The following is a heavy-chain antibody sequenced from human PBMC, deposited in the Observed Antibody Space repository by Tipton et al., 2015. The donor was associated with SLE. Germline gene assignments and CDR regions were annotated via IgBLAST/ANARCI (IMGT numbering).Heavy chain of an antibody. J-gene: IGHJ4*02. CDR3: ARAWELGPSDY. CDR1: SGSISDYH. Sequence: TLSLTCTVSSGSISDYHWSGIRQPPGKGLEWIGYSYHSGISNYNPSLRSRVNISMDTSKNQLSLKLSSVTAADTAVYYCARAWELGPSDYWGQGTLVAVSS. V-gene: IGHV4-59*01. D-gene: IGHD1-26*01. CDR2: SYHSGIS.